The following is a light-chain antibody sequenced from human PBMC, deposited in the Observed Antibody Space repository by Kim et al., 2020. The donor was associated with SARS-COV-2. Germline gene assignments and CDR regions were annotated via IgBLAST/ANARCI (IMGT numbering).Light chain of an antibody. CDR3: QVWDSSTV. V-gene: IGLV3-9*01. CDR2: RDS. CDR1: NIGSKN. J-gene: IGLJ3*02. Sequence: SYELTQPLSVSVALGQTARITCGGNNIGSKNVHWYQQKPGQAPVLVIYRDSNRPSGIPERFSGSNSGNRATLTISRAQAGDEADYYCQVWDSSTVFGGGTQLTVL.